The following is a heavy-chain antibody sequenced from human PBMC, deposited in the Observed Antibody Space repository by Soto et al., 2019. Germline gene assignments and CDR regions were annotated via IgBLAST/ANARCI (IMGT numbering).Heavy chain of an antibody. CDR3: ARRFRIYCSSTSCYGRGWFDP. D-gene: IGHD2-2*01. CDR2: IYYSGST. J-gene: IGHJ5*02. Sequence: PSETLSLTCTVSGGSISSGGYYWSWIRQHPGKGLEWIGYIYYSGSTYYNPSLKSRVTISVDTSKNQFSLKLSSVTAADTAVYYCARRFRIYCSSTSCYGRGWFDPWGQGTLVTVSS. V-gene: IGHV4-31*03. CDR1: GGSISSGGYY.